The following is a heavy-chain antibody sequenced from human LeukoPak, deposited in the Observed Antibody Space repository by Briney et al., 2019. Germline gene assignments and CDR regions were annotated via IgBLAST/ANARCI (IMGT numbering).Heavy chain of an antibody. CDR2: ISWNSGSI. V-gene: IGHV3-9*01. CDR1: GFTFDDYA. Sequence: PGGSLRLSCAASGFTFDDYAMHWVRQAPGKGLEWVSGISWNSGSIGYADSVKGRLTISRDNAKNTLYLQMNSLRAEDTAVYYCAKDYRYRYSSGWYGGYYYYYGMDVWGQGTTVTVSS. CDR3: AKDYRYRYSSGWYGGYYYYYGMDV. D-gene: IGHD6-19*01. J-gene: IGHJ6*02.